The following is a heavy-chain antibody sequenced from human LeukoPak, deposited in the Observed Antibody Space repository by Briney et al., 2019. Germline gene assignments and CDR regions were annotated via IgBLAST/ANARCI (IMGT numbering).Heavy chain of an antibody. Sequence: PGGSLRLSCAASGFTFSSYWMHWVRQAPGKALVWVSRINSDGSSTSYADSVKGRFTISRDNAKNTLYLQMNSLRAEDTAVYYCARGHGVAYWGQGTLVTVSS. V-gene: IGHV3-74*01. CDR3: ARGHGVAY. J-gene: IGHJ4*02. CDR2: INSDGSST. D-gene: IGHD2-15*01. CDR1: GFTFSSYW.